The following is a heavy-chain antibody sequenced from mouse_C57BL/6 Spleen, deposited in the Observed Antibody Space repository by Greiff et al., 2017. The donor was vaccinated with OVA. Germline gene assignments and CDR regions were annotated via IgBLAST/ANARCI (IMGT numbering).Heavy chain of an antibody. CDR2: IYPGDGDT. Sequence: VQLQQSGPELVKPGASVKISCKASGYAFSSSWMNWVKQRPGKGLEWIGRIYPGDGDTNYNGKFKGKATLTADKSSSTAYMQLSSLTSEDSAVYFCARNPYPDGYYAMDYWGQGTSVTVSS. CDR3: ARNPYPDGYYAMDY. J-gene: IGHJ4*01. V-gene: IGHV1-82*01. D-gene: IGHD2-3*01. CDR1: GYAFSSSW.